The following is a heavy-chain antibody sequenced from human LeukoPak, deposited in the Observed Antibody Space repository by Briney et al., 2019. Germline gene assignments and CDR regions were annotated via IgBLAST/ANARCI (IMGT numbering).Heavy chain of an antibody. CDR2: ISYDGSNK. CDR1: GFTFSSYW. D-gene: IGHD3-22*01. CDR3: ARERTYYYDSSGLGAYFDY. Sequence: GGSLRLSCAASGFTFSSYWRHWVRQAPGKGLEWVAVISYDGSNKYYADSVKGRFTISRDNSKNTLYLQMNSLRAEDTAVYYCARERTYYYDSSGLGAYFDYWGQGTLVTVSS. J-gene: IGHJ4*02. V-gene: IGHV3-30*03.